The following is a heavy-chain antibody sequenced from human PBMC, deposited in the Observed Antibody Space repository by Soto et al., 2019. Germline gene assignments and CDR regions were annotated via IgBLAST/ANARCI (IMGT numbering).Heavy chain of an antibody. J-gene: IGHJ6*03. CDR3: AMDLSYCSSTSCYDGGPLGVGARGYYMDV. V-gene: IGHV3-7*04. D-gene: IGHD2-2*01. CDR2: IKQDGSEK. Sequence: GGSLRLSCAASGFTFSSYWMSWVRQAPGKGLEWVANIKQDGSEKYYVDSVKGRFTISRDNAKNSLYLQMNSLRAEDTAVYYCAMDLSYCSSTSCYDGGPLGVGARGYYMDVWGKGTTVTVSS. CDR1: GFTFSSYW.